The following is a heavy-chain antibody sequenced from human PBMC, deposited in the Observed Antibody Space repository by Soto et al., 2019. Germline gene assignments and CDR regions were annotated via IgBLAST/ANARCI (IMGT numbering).Heavy chain of an antibody. CDR1: EFTFSSYS. CDR2: VNGGGDIT. CDR3: ARGHFGVTMDV. Sequence: GGSLRLSCAASEFTFSSYSMIWVRQAPGKGLEWVSGVNGGGDITYYAESVKGRFTISRDNSKSTLYLQMNSLRAEDTAVFYCARGHFGVTMDVWGQGTTVTVSS. V-gene: IGHV3-23*01. D-gene: IGHD3-3*01. J-gene: IGHJ6*02.